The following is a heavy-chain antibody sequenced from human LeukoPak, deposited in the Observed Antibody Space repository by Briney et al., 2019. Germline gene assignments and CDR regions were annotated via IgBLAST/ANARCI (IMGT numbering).Heavy chain of an antibody. CDR3: ARQDGSGYYPSFDY. D-gene: IGHD3-22*01. J-gene: IGHJ4*02. Sequence: SETLSLTCTVSGGSISRSDYYWGWIRQPPGKGLEWIGNIYYDGRTYYNPSLKSRVTISVYTSNNQFSLKLSSVTAADTAVYYCARQDGSGYYPSFDYWGQGSLVTVSS. V-gene: IGHV4-39*01. CDR1: GGSISRSDYY. CDR2: IYYDGRT.